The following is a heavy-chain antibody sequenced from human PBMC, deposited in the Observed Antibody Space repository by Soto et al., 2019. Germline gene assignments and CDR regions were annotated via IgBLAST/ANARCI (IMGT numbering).Heavy chain of an antibody. D-gene: IGHD5-12*01. CDR2: INHSGST. Sequence: ETLSLTCAVYGGSFSGYYWSWIRQPPGKGLEWIGEINHSGSTNYNPSLKSRVTISVDTSKNQFSLKLSSVTAADTAVYYCARAAPRGYSGYRTNWFDPWGQGTLVT. CDR3: ARAAPRGYSGYRTNWFDP. V-gene: IGHV4-34*01. J-gene: IGHJ5*02. CDR1: GGSFSGYY.